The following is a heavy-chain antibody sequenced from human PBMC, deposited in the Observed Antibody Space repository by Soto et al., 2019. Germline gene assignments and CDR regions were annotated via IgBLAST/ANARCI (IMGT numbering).Heavy chain of an antibody. D-gene: IGHD2-8*01. V-gene: IGHV1-2*02. Sequence: QVQLVQSGAEVKKPGASGKVSCKASGYTFTGYYMHWVRQAPGQRLEWMGWINPNSGGTNYAQKCQGRVTMSRNTSISSAYRELRRLRSDDTAVYYCARETTLNGWVRGWFDPWGQGTLVTVSS. J-gene: IGHJ5*02. CDR3: ARETTLNGWVRGWFDP. CDR2: INPNSGGT. CDR1: GYTFTGYY.